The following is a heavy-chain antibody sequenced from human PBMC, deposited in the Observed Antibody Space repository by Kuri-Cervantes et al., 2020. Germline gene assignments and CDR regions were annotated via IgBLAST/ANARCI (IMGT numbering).Heavy chain of an antibody. CDR3: ARRKLAYCGGDCYHYYYYGMDV. CDR1: GFTVSSNY. CDR2: ISSSSSYI. D-gene: IGHD2-21*02. Sequence: GGSLRLSCAASGFTVSSNYMSWVRQAPGKGLEWVSSISSSSSYIYYADSVKGRFTISRDNAKNSLYLQMNSLRAEDTAVYYCARRKLAYCGGDCYHYYYYGMDVWGQGTTVTVSS. J-gene: IGHJ6*02. V-gene: IGHV3-21*04.